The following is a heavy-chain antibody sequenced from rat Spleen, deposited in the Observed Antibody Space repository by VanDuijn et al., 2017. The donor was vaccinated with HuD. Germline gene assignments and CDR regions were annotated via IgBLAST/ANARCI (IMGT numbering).Heavy chain of an antibody. D-gene: IGHD1-12*03. J-gene: IGHJ4*01. Sequence: EVQLVESGGGLVQPGRSLKVSCAASGFTFSNYDMAWVRQAPTKGLEWVASISPSGDNTYYRDSVKGRFTVSGDNAKSTLYLQMDSLRSEDTASYYCARHHYDGYYHGPVFGVMDAWGQGASVTVSS. CDR3: ARHHYDGYYHGPVFGVMDA. V-gene: IGHV5-25*01. CDR1: GFTFSNYD. CDR2: ISPSGDNT.